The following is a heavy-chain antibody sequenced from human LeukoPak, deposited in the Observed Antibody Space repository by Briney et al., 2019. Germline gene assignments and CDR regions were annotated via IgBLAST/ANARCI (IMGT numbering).Heavy chain of an antibody. V-gene: IGHV4-34*01. CDR2: INHSGST. CDR1: GGSFSGYY. J-gene: IGHJ4*02. Sequence: PSETLSLTCAVYGGSFSGYYWSWIRQPPGKGLEWIGEINHSGSTNYNPSLKSRVTISVDTSKNQFSLKLSSVTAADTAVYYCARDWNRYAYWGQGTLVTVSS. D-gene: IGHD1-1*01. CDR3: ARDWNRYAY.